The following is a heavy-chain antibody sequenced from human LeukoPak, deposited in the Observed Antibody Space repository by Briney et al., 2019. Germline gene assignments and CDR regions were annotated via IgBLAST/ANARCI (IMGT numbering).Heavy chain of an antibody. CDR1: GYTFTSYG. V-gene: IGHV1-18*01. CDR2: ISAYNGNT. Sequence: GASVKVSCKASGYTFTSYGISWVRQAPGQGLEWMGWISAYNGNTNYAQKLQGRVTMTTDTSTSTAYMELSSLRSEDTAVYYCAKEQLPSPLYYYYYGMDVWGQGTTVTASS. D-gene: IGHD2-2*01. J-gene: IGHJ6*02. CDR3: AKEQLPSPLYYYYYGMDV.